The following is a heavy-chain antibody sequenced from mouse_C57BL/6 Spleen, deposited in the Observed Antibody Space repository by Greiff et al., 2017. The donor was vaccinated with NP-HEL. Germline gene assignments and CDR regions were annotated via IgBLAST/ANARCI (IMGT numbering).Heavy chain of an antibody. V-gene: IGHV1-76*01. D-gene: IGHD2-3*01. CDR2: IYPGSGNT. J-gene: IGHJ2*01. Sequence: VQLVESGAELVRPGASVKLSCKASGYTFTDYYINWVKQRPGQGLEWIARIYPGSGNTYYNEKFKGKATLTAEKSSSTAYMQLSSLTSEDSAVYFCARSEDGYPFDYWGQGTTLTVSS. CDR3: ARSEDGYPFDY. CDR1: GYTFTDYY.